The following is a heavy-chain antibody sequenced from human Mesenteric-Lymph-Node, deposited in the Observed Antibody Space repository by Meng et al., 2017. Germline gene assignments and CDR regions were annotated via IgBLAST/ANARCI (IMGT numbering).Heavy chain of an antibody. CDR2: IYYSGST. J-gene: IGHJ4*02. V-gene: IGHV4-61*08. D-gene: IGHD2-21*02. CDR3: ARGLQFKVTAIHYFDY. CDR1: GGSISSGGYY. Sequence: SETLSLTCTVSGGSISSGGYYWSWIRQPPGKGLEWIGYIYYSGSTNYNPSLKSRVTISVDTSKNQFSLKLSSVTAADTAVYYCARGLQFKVTAIHYFDYWGQGTLVTVSS.